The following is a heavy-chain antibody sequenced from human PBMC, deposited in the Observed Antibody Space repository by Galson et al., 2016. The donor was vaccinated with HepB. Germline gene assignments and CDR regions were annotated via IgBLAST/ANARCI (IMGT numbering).Heavy chain of an antibody. V-gene: IGHV4-39*07. D-gene: IGHD5-12*01. CDR2: RYYSGNT. CDR3: ARDEGVGFYGMDV. CDR1: GASFSTSSYF. J-gene: IGHJ6*02. Sequence: ETLSLTCTVSGASFSTSSYFWAWIRQPPGKGLEWIGSRYYSGNTYYNSSLKSRVSMSLDTCKNEFSLKLSSVTAADTAVYYCARDEGVGFYGMDVWGQGTTVTVPS.